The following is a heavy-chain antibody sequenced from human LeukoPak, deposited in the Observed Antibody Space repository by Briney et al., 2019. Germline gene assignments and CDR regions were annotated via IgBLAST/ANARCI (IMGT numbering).Heavy chain of an antibody. J-gene: IGHJ6*03. CDR3: ARMTYGSGSYYNPYYMDV. Sequence: SETLSLTCTVSGYSMSSGYYWSWIRQPPGKGLEWIGYIYYSGSTNYNPSLKSRVTISVDTSKNQFSLKLSSVTAADTAVYYCARMTYGSGSYYNPYYMDVWGKGTTVTVSS. D-gene: IGHD3-10*01. CDR1: GYSMSSGYY. CDR2: IYYSGST. V-gene: IGHV4-61*01.